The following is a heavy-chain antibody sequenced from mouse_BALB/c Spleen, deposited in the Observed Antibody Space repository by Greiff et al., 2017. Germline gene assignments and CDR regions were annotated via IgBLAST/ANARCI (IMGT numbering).Heavy chain of an antibody. Sequence: EVKLQESGGGLVQPGGSRKLSCAASGFTFSSFGMHWVRQAPEKGLEWVAYISSGSSTIYYADTVKGRFTISRDNPKNTLFLQMTSLRSEDTAMYYCARDGNPRRLAYWGQGTLVTISA. J-gene: IGHJ3*01. D-gene: IGHD2-1*01. CDR3: ARDGNPRRLAY. V-gene: IGHV5-17*02. CDR2: ISSGSSTI. CDR1: GFTFSSFG.